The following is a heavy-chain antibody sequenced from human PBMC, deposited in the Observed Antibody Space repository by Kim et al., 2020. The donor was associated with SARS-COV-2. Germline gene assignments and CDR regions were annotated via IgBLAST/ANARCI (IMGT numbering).Heavy chain of an antibody. J-gene: IGHJ4*02. CDR2: ISTSGSVT. V-gene: IGHV3-11*01. Sequence: GGSLRLSCAASGFNFGDYYMSWIRQAPGKGLQWLSYISTSGSVTSYADSVKGRFTISRDNAKSSLFLDISSLRAEDTAMYYCARDWERLHPPSRNDYWGQGILVIVSS. CDR3: ARDWERLHPPSRNDY. D-gene: IGHD1-26*01. CDR1: GFNFGDYY.